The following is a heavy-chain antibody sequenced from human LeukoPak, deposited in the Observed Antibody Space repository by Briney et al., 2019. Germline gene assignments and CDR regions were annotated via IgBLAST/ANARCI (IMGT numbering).Heavy chain of an antibody. V-gene: IGHV4-4*02. J-gene: IGHJ4*02. CDR2: IYHSGST. Sequence: SGTLSLTCAVSGGSISSSNWWSWVRQPPGKGLEWIGGIYHSGSTNYNPSLKSRVTISVDKSKNQFSLKLSSVTAADTAVYYCASSGSYYRPFDYWGQGTLVTVSS. CDR3: ASSGSYYRPFDY. D-gene: IGHD1-26*01. CDR1: GGSISSSNW.